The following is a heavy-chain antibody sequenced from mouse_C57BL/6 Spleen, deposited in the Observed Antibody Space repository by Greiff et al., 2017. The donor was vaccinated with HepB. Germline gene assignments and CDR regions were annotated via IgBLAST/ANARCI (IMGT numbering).Heavy chain of an antibody. CDR3: ARGDYGLYAMDY. CDR1: GYTFTSYW. V-gene: IGHV1-69*01. CDR2: IDPSDSYT. Sequence: LQQPGAELVMPGASVKLSCKASGYTFTSYWMHWVKQRPGQGLEWIGEIDPSDSYTNYNQKFKGKSTLTVDKSSSTAYMQLSSLTSEDSAVYYCARGDYGLYAMDYWGQGTSVTVSS. J-gene: IGHJ4*01. D-gene: IGHD2-4*01.